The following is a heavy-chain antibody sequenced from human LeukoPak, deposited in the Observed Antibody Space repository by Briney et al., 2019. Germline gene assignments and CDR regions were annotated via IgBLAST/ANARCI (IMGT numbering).Heavy chain of an antibody. D-gene: IGHD3-10*01. J-gene: IGHJ4*02. CDR1: GFTFDDYG. V-gene: IGHV3-23*01. CDR2: VGASIINT. CDR3: ARGINSAFDY. Sequence: GGSLRLSCAASGFTFDDYGMSWVRQAPGKGLEWVSTVGASIINTYYADSVKGRFTISRDSSKNTLYLQMSSLRAEDTAIYYCARGINSAFDYWGQGTLVTVSS.